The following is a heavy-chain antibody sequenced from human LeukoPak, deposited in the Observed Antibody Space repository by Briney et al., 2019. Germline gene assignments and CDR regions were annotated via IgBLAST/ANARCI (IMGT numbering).Heavy chain of an antibody. CDR3: ARDRDFGDYGCFNH. V-gene: IGHV3-20*04. Sequence: GGSLRLSCAASGFTFEDYGMNWVRQAPGKGLEWVAGSNWNGGSTGYADSVKGRFTISRDNTNNTVYLQMSGLRAEDTALYYCARDRDFGDYGCFNHWGQGTLVTVSS. D-gene: IGHD4-17*01. CDR1: GFTFEDYG. J-gene: IGHJ4*02. CDR2: SNWNGGST.